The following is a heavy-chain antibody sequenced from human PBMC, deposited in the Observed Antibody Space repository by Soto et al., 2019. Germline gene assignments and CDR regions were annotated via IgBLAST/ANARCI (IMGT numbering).Heavy chain of an antibody. V-gene: IGHV1-69*13. CDR2: IIPIFGTA. CDR3: AREGRNLGYFSDGSGDEGALFDP. CDR1: GGTFSSYA. Sequence: SVKVSCKASGGTFSSYAISWVRQAPGQGLEWMGGIIPIFGTANYAQKFQGRVAITADESTSTAYMELSSLRSEDTAVYYCAREGRNLGYFSDGSGDEGALFDPWAQGSMVTGSS. J-gene: IGHJ5*02. D-gene: IGHD2-15*01.